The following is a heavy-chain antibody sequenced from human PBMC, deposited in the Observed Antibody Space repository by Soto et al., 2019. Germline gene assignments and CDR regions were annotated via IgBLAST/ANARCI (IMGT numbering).Heavy chain of an antibody. D-gene: IGHD6-19*01. J-gene: IGHJ3*02. CDR2: IYYSGST. V-gene: IGHV4-59*01. CDR1: GGSISSYY. CDR3: ARPYNSGWYDAFDI. Sequence: SETLSLTCTVSGGSISSYYWSWIRQPPGKGLEWIGYIYYSGSTNYNPSLKSRVTISVDTSKNQFSLKLSSVTAADTAVYYCARPYNSGWYDAFDIWGQGTMVTVSS.